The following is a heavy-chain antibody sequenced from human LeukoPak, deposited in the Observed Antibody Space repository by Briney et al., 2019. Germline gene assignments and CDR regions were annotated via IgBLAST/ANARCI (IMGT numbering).Heavy chain of an antibody. D-gene: IGHD3-22*01. CDR2: IYYSGST. J-gene: IGHJ6*03. CDR1: GGSISSSSYY. Sequence: SETLSLTCTVSGGSISSSSYYWGWIRQPPGKGLEWIGSIYYSGSTYYNPSLKSRVTISVDTSKNQFSLKLSSVTAADTAVYYCARRYYDSSGYYGGYYYYMDVWGKGTTVTVSS. CDR3: ARRYYDSSGYYGGYYYYMDV. V-gene: IGHV4-39*01.